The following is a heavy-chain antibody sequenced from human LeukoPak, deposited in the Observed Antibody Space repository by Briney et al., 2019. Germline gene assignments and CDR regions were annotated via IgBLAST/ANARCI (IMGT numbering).Heavy chain of an antibody. J-gene: IGHJ4*02. V-gene: IGHV4-34*01. Sequence: PSETPSLTCAVYGGSFSGYYWSWIRQPPGKGLEWIGEINHSGSTNYNPSLKSRVTISVDTSKNQFSLKLSSVTAADTAVYYCARGLGSSRSGYWGQGTLVTVSS. D-gene: IGHD3-3*01. CDR3: ARGLGSSRSGY. CDR1: GGSFSGYY. CDR2: INHSGST.